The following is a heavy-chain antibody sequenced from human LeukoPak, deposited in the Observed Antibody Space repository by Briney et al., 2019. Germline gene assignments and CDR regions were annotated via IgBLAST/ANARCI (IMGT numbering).Heavy chain of an antibody. V-gene: IGHV3-30*02. J-gene: IGHJ4*02. CDR1: GFTFSSYG. CDR3: AKGGYCSSSSCHLLPYDY. Sequence: GGSLRLSCAASGFTFSSYGMHWVRQAPGKGLEWVAFIRYDGSNKYYADSVKGRFTISRDNSKNTLYLQMNSLRVEDTAVYYCAKGGYCSSSSCHLLPYDYWGQGTLVTVSS. D-gene: IGHD2-2*01. CDR2: IRYDGSNK.